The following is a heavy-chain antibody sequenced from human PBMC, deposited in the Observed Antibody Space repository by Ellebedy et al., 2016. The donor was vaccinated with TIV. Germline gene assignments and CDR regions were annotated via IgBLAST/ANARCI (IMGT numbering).Heavy chain of an antibody. CDR1: GFSFDDYA. D-gene: IGHD3-22*01. CDR2: ISWNSGSI. Sequence: GGSLRLXCAASGFSFDDYAMHWVRQAPGKGLEWVSGISWNSGSIGYADSVKGRFTISRDNAKNSLYLQMNSLRAEDTALYYCAKDRDDSSGYFSQFDYWGQGTLATVSS. J-gene: IGHJ4*02. V-gene: IGHV3-9*01. CDR3: AKDRDDSSGYFSQFDY.